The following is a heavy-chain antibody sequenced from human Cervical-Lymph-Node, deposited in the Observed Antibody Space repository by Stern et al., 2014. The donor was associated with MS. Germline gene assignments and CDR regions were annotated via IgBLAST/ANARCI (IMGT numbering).Heavy chain of an antibody. J-gene: IGHJ1*01. CDR1: GFTFSSSG. D-gene: IGHD4-23*01. Sequence: VQLVESGGGLVQPGRSLRLSCAASGFTFSSSGMHWVRQAPGKGLEWVASIWYDGSNRYYADSVKGRFTISRDNSKNTLYLQMNSLRAEDTAVYYCAREGGNTAEYFQHWGQGTLVTVSS. V-gene: IGHV3-33*01. CDR3: AREGGNTAEYFQH. CDR2: IWYDGSNR.